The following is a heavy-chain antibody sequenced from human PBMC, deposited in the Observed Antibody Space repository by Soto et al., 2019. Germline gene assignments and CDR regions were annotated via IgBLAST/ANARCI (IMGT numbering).Heavy chain of an antibody. D-gene: IGHD3-16*01. CDR2: IDTSGTT. CDR1: GGSIISYY. CDR3: ARGPRGYVYYHGMDV. J-gene: IGHJ6*02. V-gene: IGHV4-4*07. Sequence: AETLSLTCTVSGGSIISYYCIFIRHSSGKGLEWIVRIDTSGTTNYNPSLRSRVTMSVDASKNQFSLNLSSVTAANTAVYFCARGPRGYVYYHGMDVWGQGTTVTVSS.